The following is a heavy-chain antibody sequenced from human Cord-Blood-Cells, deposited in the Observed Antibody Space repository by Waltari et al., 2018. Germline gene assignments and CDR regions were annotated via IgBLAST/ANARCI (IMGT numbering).Heavy chain of an antibody. CDR3: ARAEYWYFDL. CDR2: IWYDGSNK. Sequence: QVQLVESGGGVVQPGRSLRLYCAASGFTFSSYGMHRVRQAPGKGLEWVAVIWYDGSNKYYADSVKGRFTISRDNSKNTLYLQMNSLRAEDTAVYYCARAEYWYFDLWGRGTLVTVSS. V-gene: IGHV3-33*01. J-gene: IGHJ2*01. CDR1: GFTFSSYG.